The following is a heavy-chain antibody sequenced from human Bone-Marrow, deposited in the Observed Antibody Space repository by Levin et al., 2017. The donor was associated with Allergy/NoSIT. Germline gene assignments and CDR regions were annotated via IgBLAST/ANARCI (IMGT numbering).Heavy chain of an antibody. CDR3: ATTQMIVGWLAEY. J-gene: IGHJ4*02. CDR1: GYRFNSYW. CDR2: IYPGDSET. V-gene: IGHV5-51*01. Sequence: LGESLKISCKGSGYRFNSYWIGWVRQTPEKGLEWMGSIYPGDSETRYSPSFEGQVTISADKSISTAYLQWSSLKASDTAMYYCATTQMIVGWLAEYWGQGSLVAVSS. D-gene: IGHD3-22*01.